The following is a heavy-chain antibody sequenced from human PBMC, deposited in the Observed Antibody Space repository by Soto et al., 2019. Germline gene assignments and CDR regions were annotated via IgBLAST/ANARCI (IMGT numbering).Heavy chain of an antibody. D-gene: IGHD3-9*01. CDR1: GFTFSNYG. J-gene: IGHJ5*02. CDR2: ISAYNGNT. Sequence: QVPLVQSGAEVKKPGASVKVSCKASGFTFSNYGITWLRQVPVQGLEWMGWISAYNGNTVHAQEYQGRLTMTTDTSTSTAYMELRSLRPDDTAVYYCARPQNDILTDSYTNYCDPGGQGTLVTVSS. CDR3: ARPQNDILTDSYTNYCDP. V-gene: IGHV1-18*01.